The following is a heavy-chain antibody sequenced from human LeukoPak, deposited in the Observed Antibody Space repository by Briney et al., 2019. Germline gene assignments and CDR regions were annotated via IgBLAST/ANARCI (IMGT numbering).Heavy chain of an antibody. V-gene: IGHV1-18*01. J-gene: IGHJ4*02. D-gene: IGHD6-13*01. CDR1: GFTFTSYG. Sequence: ASGKVSCKASGFTFTSYGFSWVRQAPGQGLEWMGWISGYNGNTNYAQKLQGRVTMNTDTSTSTAYMELRSLISDDTAICYCARVSSSWYYFDYWGQGTLVTVSS. CDR3: ARVSSSWYYFDY. CDR2: ISGYNGNT.